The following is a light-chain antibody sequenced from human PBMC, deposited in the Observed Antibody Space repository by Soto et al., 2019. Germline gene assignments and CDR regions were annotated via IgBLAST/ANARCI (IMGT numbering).Light chain of an antibody. J-gene: IGKJ2*01. CDR1: QSISSW. V-gene: IGKV1-5*03. CDR3: QQYNSYAYT. CDR2: KAS. Sequence: DILMTQSPSTLSASVGDRVTITCRASQSISSWLAWYQQKPGKAPKLLLYKASSLESGVPSRFSGSGSGTEFTLTISSLQPDDFATYYCQQYNSYAYTFGQGTKLEIK.